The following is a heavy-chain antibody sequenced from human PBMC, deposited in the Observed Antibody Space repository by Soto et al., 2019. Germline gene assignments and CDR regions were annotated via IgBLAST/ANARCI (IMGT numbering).Heavy chain of an antibody. CDR2: IYHSGRT. Sequence: SETLSLTCTVSGGSMSNGYYYWRWVRQNPGKGLEWIGHIYHSGRTYYNPSLKSRVGILVDTSKNQFSLNLNSVTAADTAVYYCARWVEVSLDYFDSWGQGTPVTVSS. J-gene: IGHJ4*02. D-gene: IGHD1-20*01. CDR3: ARWVEVSLDYFDS. V-gene: IGHV4-31*03. CDR1: GGSMSNGYYY.